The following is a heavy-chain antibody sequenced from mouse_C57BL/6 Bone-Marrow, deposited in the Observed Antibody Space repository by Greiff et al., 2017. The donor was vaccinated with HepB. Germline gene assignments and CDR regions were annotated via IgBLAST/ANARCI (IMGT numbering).Heavy chain of an antibody. CDR1: GYTFTSYW. D-gene: IGHD1-1*01. J-gene: IGHJ2*01. CDR3: ARSGYYGSSYGDY. V-gene: IGHV1-69*01. Sequence: QVQLQQPGAELVMPGASVKLSCKASGYTFTSYWMHWVKQRPGQGLEWIGEIDPSDSYTNYNQKFKGKSTLTVDKSSSTAYMQLSSLTSEDSAVYYCARSGYYGSSYGDYWGQGTTLTVSS. CDR2: IDPSDSYT.